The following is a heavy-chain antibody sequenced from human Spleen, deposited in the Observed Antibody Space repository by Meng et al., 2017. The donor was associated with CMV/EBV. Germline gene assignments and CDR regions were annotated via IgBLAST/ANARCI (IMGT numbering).Heavy chain of an antibody. CDR1: GFTLDDYA. CDR2: LSWNSGNR. J-gene: IGHJ4*02. D-gene: IGHD1-26*01. Sequence: SLKISCATSGFTLDDYAMYWVRLAPGKGLEWVSGLSWNSGNRDYADSVKGRFTISKDNAKNSLYLQMSSLRHDDTAVYYCAKDIGSGSYRRSFDYWGQGTVVTVSS. V-gene: IGHV3-9*01. CDR3: AKDIGSGSYRRSFDY.